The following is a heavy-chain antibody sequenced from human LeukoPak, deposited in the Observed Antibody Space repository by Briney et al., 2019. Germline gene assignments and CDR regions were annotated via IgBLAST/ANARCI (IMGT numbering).Heavy chain of an antibody. V-gene: IGHV3-48*01. CDR1: GFTFSSYS. D-gene: IGHD3-3*01. CDR3: ARDSLGFSDFWSGYYPDAFDI. J-gene: IGHJ3*02. CDR2: ISSSSSTI. Sequence: AGGSLRLSCAASGFTFSSYSMNWVRQAPGKGLEWVSYISSSSSTIYYADSVKGRFTISRDNAKNSLYLQMNSLRAEDTAVYYCARDSLGFSDFWSGYYPDAFDIWGQGTMVTVSS.